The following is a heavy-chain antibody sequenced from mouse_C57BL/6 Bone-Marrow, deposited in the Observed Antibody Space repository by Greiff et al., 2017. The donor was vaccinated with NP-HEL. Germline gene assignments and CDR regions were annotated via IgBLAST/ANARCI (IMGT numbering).Heavy chain of an antibody. CDR3: ARNDYGSSLWYFDV. CDR1: GYTFTRYG. J-gene: IGHJ1*03. D-gene: IGHD1-1*01. CDR2: IYPRSGNT. V-gene: IGHV1-81*01. Sequence: VQLQQSGAELARPGASVKLSCKASGYTFTRYGISWVKQRTGQGLEWIGEIYPRSGNTYYNEKFKGKATLTADKSSSTAYMELRSLTSKDSAVDFCARNDYGSSLWYFDVWGTGTTVTVSS.